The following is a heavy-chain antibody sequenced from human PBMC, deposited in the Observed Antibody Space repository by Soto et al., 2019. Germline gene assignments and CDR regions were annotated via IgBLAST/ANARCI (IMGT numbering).Heavy chain of an antibody. V-gene: IGHV1-3*01. CDR3: ERGFCSSTSCYPTH. CDR1: GYTFTSYA. CDR2: INAGNGNT. D-gene: IGHD2-2*01. J-gene: IGHJ4*02. Sequence: QVQLVQSGAEVKKPGASVKVSCKASGYTFTSYAMHWVRQAPGQRLEWMGWINAGNGNTKYSQKFQGRVTITRDTSASTAYMELSSLRSEDTAVYYCERGFCSSTSCYPTHWGQGPLVTVSS.